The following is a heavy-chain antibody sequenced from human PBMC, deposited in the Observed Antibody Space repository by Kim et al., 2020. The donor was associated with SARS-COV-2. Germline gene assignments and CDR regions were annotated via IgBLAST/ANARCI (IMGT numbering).Heavy chain of an antibody. J-gene: IGHJ4*02. CDR2: GNGNT. V-gene: IGHV1-3*01. D-gene: IGHD3-3*01. CDR3: ARASGHY. Sequence: GNGNTRYSQKFQDRVTITRDTSASTVYMDLNILMSEDTAVYYCARASGHYWGQGTLVTVSS.